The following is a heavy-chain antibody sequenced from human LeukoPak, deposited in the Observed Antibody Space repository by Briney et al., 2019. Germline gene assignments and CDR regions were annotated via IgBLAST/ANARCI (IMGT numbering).Heavy chain of an antibody. CDR1: GYTFTGYY. V-gene: IGHV1-2*02. CDR2: INPNSGGT. D-gene: IGHD4-17*01. J-gene: IGHJ6*02. CDR3: AGARPNDYGDYEYGMDV. Sequence: ASVKVSCKASGYTFTGYYMHWVRQAPGQGLEWMGWINPNSGGTNYAQKFQGRVTMTRDTSISTAYMELSRLRSDDTAVYYCAGARPNDYGDYEYGMDVWGQGTTVTVSS.